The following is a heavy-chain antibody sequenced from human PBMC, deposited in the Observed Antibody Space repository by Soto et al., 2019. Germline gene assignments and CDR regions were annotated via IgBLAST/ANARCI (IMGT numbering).Heavy chain of an antibody. CDR1: GGSISSGGYY. CDR2: IYYSGST. Sequence: KPSETLSLTCTVSGGSISSGGYYWSWIRQHPGKGLEWIGYIYYSGSTYYNPSLKSRVTISVDTSKNQFSLKLSSVTAADTAVYYCARDVAAAGTDYWGQGTLVTVSS. J-gene: IGHJ4*02. V-gene: IGHV4-31*03. D-gene: IGHD6-13*01. CDR3: ARDVAAAGTDY.